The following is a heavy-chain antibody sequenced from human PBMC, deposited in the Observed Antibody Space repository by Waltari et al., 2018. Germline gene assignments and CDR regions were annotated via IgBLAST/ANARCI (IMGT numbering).Heavy chain of an antibody. CDR1: GFTFSSYS. CDR2: ISSSSSYI. D-gene: IGHD2-15*01. V-gene: IGHV3-21*01. J-gene: IGHJ4*02. CDR3: ARHYCSGGSCYWYYFDY. Sequence: EVQLVESGGGLVKPGGSLRLSCAASGFTFSSYSMNWVRQAPGRGLGWFSPISSSSSYIYNADSVKGGFTISRDNAKNSLYLQMNSLRAEDTAVYYCARHYCSGGSCYWYYFDYWGQGTLVTVSS.